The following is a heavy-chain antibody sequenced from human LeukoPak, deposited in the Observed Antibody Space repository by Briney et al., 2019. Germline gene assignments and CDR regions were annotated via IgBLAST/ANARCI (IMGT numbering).Heavy chain of an antibody. J-gene: IGHJ4*02. Sequence: GGSLRLSCAVSGFNFDDYAMHWVRQAPGKGLEWVSGINWNSGNIDYGDSVKGRFTISRDNAKNCLYLEMNGLRAEDTALYYCAKASSRYNILTGYLDYWGQGTLVTVSS. CDR1: GFNFDDYA. D-gene: IGHD3-9*01. V-gene: IGHV3-9*01. CDR3: AKASSRYNILTGYLDY. CDR2: INWNSGNI.